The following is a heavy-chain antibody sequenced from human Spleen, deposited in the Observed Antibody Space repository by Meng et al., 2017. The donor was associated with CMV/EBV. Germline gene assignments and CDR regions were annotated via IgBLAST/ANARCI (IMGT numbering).Heavy chain of an antibody. CDR3: AKGTYGDYWYGMDV. CDR2: IYTAATRT. J-gene: IGHJ6*02. V-gene: IGHV3-23*03. D-gene: IGHD4-17*01. CDR1: GFSFRNFA. Sequence: GESLKISCAASGFSFRNFAMNWVRQAPGKGLEWVSVIYTAATRTYYADSVKGRFTISRDDSKNMLFLRMNSLRAEDTAIYYCAKGTYGDYWYGMDVWGQGTTVTVSS.